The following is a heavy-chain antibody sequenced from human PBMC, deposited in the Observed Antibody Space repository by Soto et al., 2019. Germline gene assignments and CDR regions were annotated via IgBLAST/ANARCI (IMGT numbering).Heavy chain of an antibody. J-gene: IGHJ4*02. V-gene: IGHV3-23*01. CDR2: ISGSGGST. CDR3: AKDRGSNWYEVDS. Sequence: EVQLLESGGGLVQPGGSLRLSCAASGFTFSNYAVTWVRQAPGKGLEWVSTISGSGGSTYYADSVKGRFTISRDNSKNTLYLQMNSPRAAAPAVYYCAKDRGSNWYEVDSWGQGTLVTVSS. CDR1: GFTFSNYA. D-gene: IGHD6-13*01.